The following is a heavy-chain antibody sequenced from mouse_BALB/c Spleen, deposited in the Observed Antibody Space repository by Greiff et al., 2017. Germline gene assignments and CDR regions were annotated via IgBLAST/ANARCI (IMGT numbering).Heavy chain of an antibody. J-gene: IGHJ3*01. CDR2: INPSNGRT. V-gene: IGHV1S81*02. CDR3: ATYYGNYDWFAY. D-gene: IGHD2-10*01. CDR1: GYTFTSYW. Sequence: QVQLKQPGAELVKPGASVKLSCKASGYTFTSYWMHWVKQRPGQGLEWIGEINPSNGRTNYNEKFKSKATLTVDKSSSTAYMQLSSLTSEDSAVYYCATYYGNYDWFAYWGQGTLVTVSA.